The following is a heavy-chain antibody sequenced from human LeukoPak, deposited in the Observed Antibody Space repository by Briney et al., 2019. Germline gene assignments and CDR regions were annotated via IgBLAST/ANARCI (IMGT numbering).Heavy chain of an antibody. J-gene: IGHJ3*02. D-gene: IGHD3-3*01. Sequence: SETLSLTCTVSGGSISSSSYYWGWIRQPPGKGLEWIGSIYYSGSTYYNPSLKSRVTISVDTSKNQLSLKLSSVTAADTAVYYCARRIPAYDFWSGYYRYAFDIWGRGTMVTVSS. V-gene: IGHV4-39*01. CDR2: IYYSGST. CDR1: GGSISSSSYY. CDR3: ARRIPAYDFWSGYYRYAFDI.